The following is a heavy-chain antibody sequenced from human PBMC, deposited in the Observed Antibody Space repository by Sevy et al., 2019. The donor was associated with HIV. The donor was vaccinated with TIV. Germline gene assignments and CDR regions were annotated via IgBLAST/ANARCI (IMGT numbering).Heavy chain of an antibody. Sequence: GGSLRLSCAASGFTFSKYSMSWVRQPPGKGLEWVSTLCFVCGEINYANSVKGRFTISRDNSKRSVYLQMNNLRPEDTAVYYCAREGCTKPHDYWGQGTLVTVSS. CDR1: GFTFSKYS. CDR2: LCFVCGEI. V-gene: IGHV3-23*01. J-gene: IGHJ4*02. D-gene: IGHD2-8*01. CDR3: AREGCTKPHDY.